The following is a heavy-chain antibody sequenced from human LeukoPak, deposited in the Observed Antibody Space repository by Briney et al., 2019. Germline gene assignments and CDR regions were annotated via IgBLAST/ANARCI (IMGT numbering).Heavy chain of an antibody. Sequence: PRGSLRLSCAASGFTVSSSYMNWVRQAPGKGLEWVSVIYSDGSTYYAESVKGRFTISRDNSKNTLYLQMNSLRAEDTAVYYCAREFRGFDPWGQGTLVTVSS. CDR1: GFTVSSSY. CDR2: IYSDGST. V-gene: IGHV3-66*01. J-gene: IGHJ5*02. D-gene: IGHD3-10*01. CDR3: AREFRGFDP.